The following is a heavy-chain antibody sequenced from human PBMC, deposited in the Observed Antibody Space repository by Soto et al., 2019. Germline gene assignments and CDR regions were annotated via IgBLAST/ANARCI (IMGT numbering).Heavy chain of an antibody. V-gene: IGHV4-30-2*01. CDR3: ARGGKTVTTFDY. CDR2: MYHSGST. Sequence: SETLSLTCAVSGGSISSGGYSWSWIRQPPGKGLEWIGYMYHSGSTYYNPSLKSRVTISIDRSKNQFSLKLSSVTAADTAVYYCARGGKTVTTFDYWGQGTLVTVSS. D-gene: IGHD4-17*01. J-gene: IGHJ4*02. CDR1: GGSISSGGYS.